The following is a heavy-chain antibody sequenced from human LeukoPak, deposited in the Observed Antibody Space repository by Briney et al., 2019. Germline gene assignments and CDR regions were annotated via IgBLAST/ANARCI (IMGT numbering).Heavy chain of an antibody. CDR1: GGSFSGYY. J-gene: IGHJ4*02. V-gene: IGHV4-34*01. CDR3: ARAHYYGSGSLRY. CDR2: INHSGST. Sequence: SETLSLTCAVYGGSFSGYYWSWIRQPPGKGLEWIGEINHSGSTNYNPSLKSRVTISVDTSKNQFSLKLSSVTAADTALYYCARAHYYGSGSLRYWGQGTLVTVSS. D-gene: IGHD3-10*01.